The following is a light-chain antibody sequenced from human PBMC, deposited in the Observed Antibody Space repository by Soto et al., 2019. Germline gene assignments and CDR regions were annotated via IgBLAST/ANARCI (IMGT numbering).Light chain of an antibody. V-gene: IGLV2-14*01. CDR1: SSDVGGYNY. CDR2: EVS. Sequence: LTQPASVSGSPGQSITISCTGTSSDVGGYNYVSWYQQHPGKAPKLMIYEVSNRPSGVSNRFSGSKSGNTASLTISGLQAEDEADYYCSSYTSSSTLFGTGTKVT. J-gene: IGLJ1*01. CDR3: SSYTSSSTL.